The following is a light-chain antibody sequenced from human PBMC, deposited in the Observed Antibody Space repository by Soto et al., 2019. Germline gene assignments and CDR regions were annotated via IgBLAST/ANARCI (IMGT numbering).Light chain of an antibody. J-gene: IGKJ3*01. V-gene: IGKV4-1*01. Sequence: DIVMTQSPDSLGVSLGERVTITCKSSQSLVYSSNNKNYLAWYQQKPGQPPRLLVHWASTRQSGVPDRFSGSGSGPDFTLTISSLQAEDVALYYCQQYYTTPFTFGPGTKVDIK. CDR3: QQYYTTPFT. CDR2: WAS. CDR1: QSLVYSSNNKNY.